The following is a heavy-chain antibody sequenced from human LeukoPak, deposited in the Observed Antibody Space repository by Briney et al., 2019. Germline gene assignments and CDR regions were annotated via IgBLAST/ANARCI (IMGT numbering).Heavy chain of an antibody. CDR1: GGSFSGYY. J-gene: IGHJ4*02. D-gene: IGHD6-19*01. Sequence: PSETLSLTCAVYGGSFSGYYWSWIRQPPGKGLEWIGEINHSGSTNYNPSLKSRVTISVDTSKNQFSLKLSSVTAADTAVYYRARGGIKVRYSSGWYHSYFDYWGQGTLVTVSS. V-gene: IGHV4-34*01. CDR2: INHSGST. CDR3: ARGGIKVRYSSGWYHSYFDY.